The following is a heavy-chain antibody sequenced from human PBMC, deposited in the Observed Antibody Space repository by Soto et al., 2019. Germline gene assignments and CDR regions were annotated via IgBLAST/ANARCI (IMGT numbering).Heavy chain of an antibody. CDR2: IYYSGST. Sequence: PSESLWITGTEADGAISSYYWSWIRQPPGKGLEWIGYIYYSGSTNYNPSLKSRVTISVDTSKNQFSLKLSSVTAADTAVYYCARETFVYYDSSGYHEWFDPWGQGTLVTVSS. D-gene: IGHD3-22*01. CDR3: ARETFVYYDSSGYHEWFDP. CDR1: DGAISSYY. J-gene: IGHJ5*02. V-gene: IGHV4-59*01.